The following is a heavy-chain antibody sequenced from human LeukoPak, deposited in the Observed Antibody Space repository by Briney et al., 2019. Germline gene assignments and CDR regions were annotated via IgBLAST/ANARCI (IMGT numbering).Heavy chain of an antibody. CDR2: ISSSSSYI. CDR1: GFTFSSYS. J-gene: IGHJ6*03. Sequence: GGSLRLSCAASGFTFSSYSMNWVRQAPGKGLEWVSSISSSSSYIYYADSVKGRFTISRDNAKNSLYLQMNSPRAEDTAVYYCARRSIAARPGRVDYYYYMDVWGKGTTVTVSS. V-gene: IGHV3-21*01. CDR3: ARRSIAARPGRVDYYYYMDV. D-gene: IGHD6-6*01.